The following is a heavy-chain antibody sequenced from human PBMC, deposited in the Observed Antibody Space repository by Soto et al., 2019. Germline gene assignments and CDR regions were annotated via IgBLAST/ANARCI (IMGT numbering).Heavy chain of an antibody. V-gene: IGHV3-33*01. D-gene: IGHD5-12*01. CDR2: IWYDGSNK. CDR3: ARISDYDPQAFDFDY. J-gene: IGHJ4*02. CDR1: GFTFSSYG. Sequence: PGGSLRLSCAASGFTFSSYGMHWVRQAPGKGLEWVAVIWYDGSNKYYADSVKGRFTISRDNSKNTLYLQMNSLRAEDTAVYYCARISDYDPQAFDFDYWGQGTLVTVS.